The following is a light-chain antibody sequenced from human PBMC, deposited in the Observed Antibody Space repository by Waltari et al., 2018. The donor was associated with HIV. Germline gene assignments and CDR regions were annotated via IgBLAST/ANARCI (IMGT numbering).Light chain of an antibody. J-gene: IGKJ5*01. CDR3: QQYATSQSIT. Sequence: IVLTQSPGTLSLSPGEGAALSCRASQSVTGDYSAWYQPKPGQPPRVLTLGASSRATGIPDRFTGSGSGTDFTLTISRLEPEDSAVYYCQQYATSQSITFGQGTRLEI. V-gene: IGKV3-20*01. CDR1: QSVTGDY. CDR2: GAS.